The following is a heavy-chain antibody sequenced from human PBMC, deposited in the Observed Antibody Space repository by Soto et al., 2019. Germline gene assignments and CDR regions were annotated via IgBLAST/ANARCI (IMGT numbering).Heavy chain of an antibody. V-gene: IGHV4-30-4*01. CDR2: IYYSGST. J-gene: IGHJ5*02. D-gene: IGHD6-13*01. CDR3: ARDRGSWGDNWFDP. Sequence: QVQLQESGPGLVKPSQTLSLTCTVSGGSISSGDYYWSWIRQPPGKGLEWIGYIYYSGSTYYNPSLKSRVTVSVDTSQNQFSLKLSSVTAADTAVYYCARDRGSWGDNWFDPWGQGTLVTVSS. CDR1: GGSISSGDYY.